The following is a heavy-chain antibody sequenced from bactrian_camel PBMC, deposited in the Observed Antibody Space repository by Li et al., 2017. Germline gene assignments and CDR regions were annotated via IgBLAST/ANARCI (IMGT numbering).Heavy chain of an antibody. D-gene: IGHD7*01. CDR2: IDTISART. Sequence: QVQLVESGGGSVQPGGSLRLSCAASGFTFSNNWMHWVRQAPGKGLEWVSHIDTISARTYYADSVKGRFTISRDNAKNTLYLQMNSLKTEDTAVYYCTTDPPTALARGTQVTVS. V-gene: IGHV3S1*01. J-gene: IGHJ4*01. CDR1: GFTFSNNW.